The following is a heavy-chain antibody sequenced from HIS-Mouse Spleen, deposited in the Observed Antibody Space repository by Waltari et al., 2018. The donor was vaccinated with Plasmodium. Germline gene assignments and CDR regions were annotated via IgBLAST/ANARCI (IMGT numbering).Heavy chain of an antibody. CDR3: ARVLGYKAAAGTFVEYFQH. CDR1: GYTFTGYS. V-gene: IGHV1-2*02. D-gene: IGHD6-13*01. Sequence: QAQLVQSGAEVQKPGPSVKVSCQASGYTFTGYSMHWVRPAPGHGLEWMGWINPNSGGTNYAQKFQGRVTMTRDTSISTAYMELSRLRSDDTAVYYCARVLGYKAAAGTFVEYFQHWGQGTLVTVSS. CDR2: INPNSGGT. J-gene: IGHJ1*01.